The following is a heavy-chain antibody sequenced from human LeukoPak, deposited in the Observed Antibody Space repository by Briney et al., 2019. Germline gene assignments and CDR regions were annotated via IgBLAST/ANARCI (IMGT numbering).Heavy chain of an antibody. D-gene: IGHD3-3*01. CDR2: ISAYNGNT. CDR3: ARGVTYYDFWSGYGYFDY. CDR1: GYTFTSYG. J-gene: IGHJ4*02. Sequence: GASVKVSCKASGYTFTSYGISWVRPAPGQGLEWMGWISAYNGNTNYAQKLQGRVTMTTDTSTSTAYMELRSLRSDDTAVYYCARGVTYYDFWSGYGYFDYWGQGTLVTVSS. V-gene: IGHV1-18*01.